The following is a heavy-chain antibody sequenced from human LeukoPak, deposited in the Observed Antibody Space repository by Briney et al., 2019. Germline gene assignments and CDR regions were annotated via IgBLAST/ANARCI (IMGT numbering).Heavy chain of an antibody. D-gene: IGHD3-10*01. Sequence: SETLSLTCTVSGGSISSYHWSWIRQHPGMGLEWIGYIHHSGSAYYNPSLKNRVTISVDTSKNQFSLKLSSVTAADMATYYCARAGGGRFDPWGQGNLVIVSS. J-gene: IGHJ5*02. V-gene: IGHV4-59*06. CDR1: GGSISSYH. CDR2: IHHSGSA. CDR3: ARAGGGRFDP.